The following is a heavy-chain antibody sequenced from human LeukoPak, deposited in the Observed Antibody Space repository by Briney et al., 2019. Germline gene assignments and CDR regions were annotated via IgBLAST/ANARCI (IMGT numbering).Heavy chain of an antibody. D-gene: IGHD3-3*01. V-gene: IGHV1-24*01. CDR2: FDPEDGET. CDR1: GYTLTELS. J-gene: IGHJ4*02. CDR3: ATGVTDFWSGYNDY. Sequence: ASVMVSCKVSGYTLTELSMHWVRQAPGKGLEWMGGFDPEDGETIYAQKFQGRVTMTEDTSTDTAYMKLSSLRSEDTAVYYCATGVTDFWSGYNDYWGQGTLVTVSS.